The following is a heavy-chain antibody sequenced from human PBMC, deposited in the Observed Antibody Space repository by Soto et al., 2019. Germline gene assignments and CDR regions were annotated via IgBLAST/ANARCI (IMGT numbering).Heavy chain of an antibody. CDR1: GFSLSTSGVG. D-gene: IGHD3-3*01. CDR2: IYWDDDK. CDR3: AHFDSQYDFWSGGSPRYYFDY. J-gene: IGHJ4*02. V-gene: IGHV2-5*02. Sequence: SGPTLVNPTQTLTLTCTFSGFSLSTSGVGVGWIRQPPGKALEWLALIYWDDDKRYSPSLKSRLTISKDTSKNQVVLTMTNMDPVDTATYYCAHFDSQYDFWSGGSPRYYFDYWGLGTLVTVSS.